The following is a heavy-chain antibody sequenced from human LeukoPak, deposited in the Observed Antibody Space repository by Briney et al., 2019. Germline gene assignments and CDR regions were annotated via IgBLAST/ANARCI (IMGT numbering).Heavy chain of an antibody. Sequence: GGSLRLSCAASGFTVSRNYMSWVRQAPGKGLEWVSVIYSGGSTYHADSVESRFTISRDNSKNTLYLQMNSLRAEDTAVYYCARATNWNYDCWGQGTLVTVSS. V-gene: IGHV3-66*01. CDR1: GFTVSRNY. J-gene: IGHJ4*02. CDR3: ARATNWNYDC. D-gene: IGHD1-7*01. CDR2: IYSGGST.